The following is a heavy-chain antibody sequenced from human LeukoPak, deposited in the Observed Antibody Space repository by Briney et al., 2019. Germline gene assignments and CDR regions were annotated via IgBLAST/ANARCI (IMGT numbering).Heavy chain of an antibody. CDR2: IWYDGSNK. D-gene: IGHD3-3*01. Sequence: GGSLRLSCAASGFTFSSYGMHWVRQAPGKGLEWVAVIWYDGSNKYYADSVKGRFTISRDNSKNTLYLQMNSLRAEDTAVYYCARDDRAGYDFWRGYYPGWFDPWGQGTLVTVSS. CDR1: GFTFSSYG. J-gene: IGHJ5*02. CDR3: ARDDRAGYDFWRGYYPGWFDP. V-gene: IGHV3-33*01.